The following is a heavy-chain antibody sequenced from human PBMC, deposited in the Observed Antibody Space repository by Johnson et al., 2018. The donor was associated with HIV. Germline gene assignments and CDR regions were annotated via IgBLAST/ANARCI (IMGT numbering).Heavy chain of an antibody. CDR1: GFTFDDYA. V-gene: IGHV3-43D*03. CDR2: ISWDGGST. CDR3: AKGMGYDRGAFDI. J-gene: IGHJ3*02. Sequence: VQLVESGGGLVQPGGSLRLSCAASGFTFDDYAMHWVRQAPGKCLEWVSLISWDGGSTYYADSVKGRFTISRDNSKNSLYLQMNSLRAEDTALYYCAKGMGYDRGAFDIWGQGTMVTVSS. D-gene: IGHD3-22*01.